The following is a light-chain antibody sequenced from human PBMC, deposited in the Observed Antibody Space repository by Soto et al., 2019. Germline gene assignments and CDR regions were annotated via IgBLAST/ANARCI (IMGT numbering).Light chain of an antibody. J-gene: IGLJ1*01. CDR3: SSYTSDSSYV. Sequence: QSVLTQPASVSGSPGQSITISCTGTSGDVGLYDYVSWYQQHPGKAPQLMIYAVSNRPSGVSNRFSASKSGNTASLFISGLQAEDEADYYCSSYTSDSSYVFGSGTKVTAL. CDR2: AVS. V-gene: IGLV2-14*01. CDR1: SGDVGLYDY.